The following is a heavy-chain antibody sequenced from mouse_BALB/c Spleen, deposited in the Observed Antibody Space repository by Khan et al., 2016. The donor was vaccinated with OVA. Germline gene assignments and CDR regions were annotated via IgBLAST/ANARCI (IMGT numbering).Heavy chain of an antibody. J-gene: IGHJ3*01. D-gene: IGHD2-2*01. CDR3: TRHGYVAWFTY. CDR2: IDPFSGDT. V-gene: IGHV1S135*01. Sequence: VQLQQPGPELMKPGASVKISCKASGYSFTTYYIHWVLQSHGKSLDWIGYIDPFSGDTTYNQKFKGKATLTVDKSSSTAYIHLNNLTSEDSAVYYCTRHGYVAWFTYWGQGTLVTVSA. CDR1: GYSFTTYY.